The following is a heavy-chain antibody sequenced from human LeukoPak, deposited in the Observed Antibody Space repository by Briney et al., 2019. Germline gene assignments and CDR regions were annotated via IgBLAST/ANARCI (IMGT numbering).Heavy chain of an antibody. Sequence: PGGSLRLSCVASGFTLNTYWMSWVRQAPGRGLEWVANIKHDGSEDYYLDSVKGRFTISRDNAKSSMWLQMNSLRDEDTAVYYCARDQTPFYWGQGSLVTVSS. V-gene: IGHV3-7*01. D-gene: IGHD2-15*01. CDR2: IKHDGSED. CDR3: ARDQTPFY. CDR1: GFTLNTYW. J-gene: IGHJ4*02.